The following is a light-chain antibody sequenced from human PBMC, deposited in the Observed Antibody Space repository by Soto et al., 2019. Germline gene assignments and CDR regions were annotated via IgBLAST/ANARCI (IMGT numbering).Light chain of an antibody. J-gene: IGKJ1*01. Sequence: DIQMTQSPSTLSASVGDRVTITCRASQNIGRSLAWYQLQPGKAPKLLIYDASSLEGGVPSRFSGIGSGTEFSLSISSLQPDDFATYYCQQCYRGWTFGQGTKVDI. CDR2: DAS. V-gene: IGKV1-5*01. CDR1: QNIGRS. CDR3: QQCYRGWT.